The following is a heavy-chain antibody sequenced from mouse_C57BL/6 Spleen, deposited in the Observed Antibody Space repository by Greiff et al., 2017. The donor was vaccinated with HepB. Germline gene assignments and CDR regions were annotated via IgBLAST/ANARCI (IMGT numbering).Heavy chain of an antibody. V-gene: IGHV1-85*01. D-gene: IGHD2-1*01. J-gene: IGHJ4*01. CDR2: IYPRDGST. Sequence: VQLQQSGPELVKPGASVKLSCKASGYTFTSYDINWVQQRPGQGLEWIGWIYPRDGSTKYNEKFKGKATLTVDTSSSTAYMELHSLTSEDSAVYFCARDYYGNYYYYAMDYWGQGTSVTVSS. CDR1: GYTFTSYD. CDR3: ARDYYGNYYYYAMDY.